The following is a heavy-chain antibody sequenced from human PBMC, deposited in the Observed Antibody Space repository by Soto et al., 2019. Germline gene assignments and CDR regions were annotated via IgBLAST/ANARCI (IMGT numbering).Heavy chain of an antibody. CDR3: ARGYCSGGSCYFEAVAGTNYYYYYMDV. D-gene: IGHD2-15*01. V-gene: IGHV4-34*01. CDR2: INHLGSI. CDR1: GGSLSDYF. J-gene: IGHJ6*03. Sequence: PSETLSLTCVVSGGSLSDYFWSWIRQPPGMALEWIGEINHLGSINYNPSLKSRVTMSVDTSKNQFSLTLNSVTAADTAVYYCARGYCSGGSCYFEAVAGTNYYYYYMDVWGKGTTVTVSS.